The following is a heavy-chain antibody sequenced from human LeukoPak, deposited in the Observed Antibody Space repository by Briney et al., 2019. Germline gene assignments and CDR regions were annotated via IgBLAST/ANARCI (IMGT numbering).Heavy chain of an antibody. Sequence: SETLPLTCAVYGGSFSGYYWSWIRQPPGKGLEWIGEINHSGSTNYNPSLKSRVTISVDTSKNQFSLKLSSVTAADTAVYYCARYTTVTPGDYWGQGTLVTVSS. V-gene: IGHV4-34*01. J-gene: IGHJ4*02. D-gene: IGHD4-17*01. CDR3: ARYTTVTPGDY. CDR1: GGSFSGYY. CDR2: INHSGST.